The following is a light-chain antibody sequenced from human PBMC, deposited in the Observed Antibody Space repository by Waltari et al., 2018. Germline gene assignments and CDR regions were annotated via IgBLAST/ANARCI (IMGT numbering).Light chain of an antibody. CDR1: QYISYY. J-gene: IGKJ2*01. Sequence: DIQMTQSPSSLSASVGDRVSITCQASQYISYYLNWYQQKPWKAPKLLIFDASKLETGVPSRFTGSGSGTDFTFTISGLQPEDIATYYCQQYDDFPHTFGQGTKLEIK. CDR2: DAS. CDR3: QQYDDFPHT. V-gene: IGKV1-33*01.